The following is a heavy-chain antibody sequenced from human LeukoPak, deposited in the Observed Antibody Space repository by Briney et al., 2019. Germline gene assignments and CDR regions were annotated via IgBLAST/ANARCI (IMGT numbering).Heavy chain of an antibody. CDR3: ARILGADEDADY. D-gene: IGHD1-26*01. Sequence: PGGALRLSCAASGFTFSGDLMTWVREAPGEGLECGSNVNEDRDNKRYVESVKGRFTISRDNAKNSLYLQMNSMRAADTDVYYCARILGADEDADYWGQGTLVTVSS. J-gene: IGHJ4*02. CDR2: VNEDRDNK. CDR1: GFTFSGDL. V-gene: IGHV3-7*01.